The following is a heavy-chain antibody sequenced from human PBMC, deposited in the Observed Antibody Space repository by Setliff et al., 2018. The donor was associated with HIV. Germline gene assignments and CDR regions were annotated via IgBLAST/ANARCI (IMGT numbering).Heavy chain of an antibody. CDR2: VFYRGTV. V-gene: IGHV4-31*03. Sequence: LSLTCSVSGVSVNNGYYWTWIRQRPGQGLEWLGYVFYRGTVSYNPSLKSRLTIVVDKPTNEVSLKLTSVTAADTGTYYCGHQSDVTAVVDYWGQGTQVTVSS. CDR3: GHQSDVTAVVDY. D-gene: IGHD2-21*02. J-gene: IGHJ4*02. CDR1: GVSVNNGYY.